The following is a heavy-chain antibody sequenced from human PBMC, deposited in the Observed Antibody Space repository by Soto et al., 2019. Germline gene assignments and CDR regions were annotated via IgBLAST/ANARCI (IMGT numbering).Heavy chain of an antibody. CDR2: IYYSGST. V-gene: IGHV4-30-4*01. J-gene: IGHJ4*02. D-gene: IGHD2-2*01. Sequence: PSETLSLTCTVSGGSISSGDYYWSWIRQPPGKGLEWIGYIYYSGSTFYNPSLKSRATISVDTSKNQFSLKLSSVTAADTAVYYCARLYCSSTSCYVDYWGQGTLVTVSS. CDR1: GGSISSGDYY. CDR3: ARLYCSSTSCYVDY.